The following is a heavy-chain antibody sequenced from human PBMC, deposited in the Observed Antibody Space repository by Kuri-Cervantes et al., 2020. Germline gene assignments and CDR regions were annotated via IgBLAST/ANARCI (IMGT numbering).Heavy chain of an antibody. V-gene: IGHV3-43D*04. CDR1: GFTFDDYA. CDR2: ISWDGGST. CDR3: ARFGSGYYNWFDP. Sequence: GGSLRLSCAASGFTFDDYAMHWVRQAPGKGLEWVSLISWDGGSTYYADSVKGRFTISRDNAKNSLYLQMNSLRAEDTAVYYCARFGSGYYNWFDPWGQGTLVTVSS. D-gene: IGHD3-22*01. J-gene: IGHJ5*02.